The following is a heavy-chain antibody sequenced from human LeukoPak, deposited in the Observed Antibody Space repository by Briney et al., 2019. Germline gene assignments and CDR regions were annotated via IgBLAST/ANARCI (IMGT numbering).Heavy chain of an antibody. CDR3: ATDPPYGDSCNSCGY. D-gene: IGHD4-17*01. CDR1: GGTFSSYA. CDR2: IIPILGIA. Sequence: GASVKVSCKASGGTFSSYAISWVRQAPGQGLEWMGRIIPILGIANYAQKFQGRVTITADKSTSTAYMELSSLRSEDTAVYYCATDPPYGDSCNSCGYWGQGTLVTVSS. V-gene: IGHV1-69*04. J-gene: IGHJ4*02.